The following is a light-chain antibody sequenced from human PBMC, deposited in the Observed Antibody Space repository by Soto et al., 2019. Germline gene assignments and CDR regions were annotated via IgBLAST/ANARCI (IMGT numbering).Light chain of an antibody. CDR3: QRYGRSPCT. CDR1: QSVSSSY. V-gene: IGKV3-20*01. CDR2: ETT. J-gene: IGKJ2*02. Sequence: EIVLTQSPGTLSLSPGERATLSCRASQSVSSSYLAWYQQKVGQAPMLLIYETTRTATGLPDRFSGSGSGTDFTLNIRRLEPVDFCMYYCQRYGRSPCTFGQETKVPIK.